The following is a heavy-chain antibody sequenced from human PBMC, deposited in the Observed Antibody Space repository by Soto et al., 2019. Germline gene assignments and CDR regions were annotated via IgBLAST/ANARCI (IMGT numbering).Heavy chain of an antibody. V-gene: IGHV1-18*01. CDR2: ISAYNGNT. CDR3: ARDAPPTDY. Sequence: QVQLVQSGAEVKKPGASVKVSCKASGYTFTSYHINWVRQAPGQGLEWMGWISAYNGNTNYAQKLQGRVTMTTDTPTSTAYMELRSLRSAATAVYYCARDAPPTDYWGQGTLVTVSS. CDR1: GYTFTSYH. J-gene: IGHJ4*02.